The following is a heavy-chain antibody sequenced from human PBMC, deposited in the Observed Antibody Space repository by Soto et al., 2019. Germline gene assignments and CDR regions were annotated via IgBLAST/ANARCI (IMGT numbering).Heavy chain of an antibody. CDR2: MNPNSGNT. CDR1: GYTFTSYD. D-gene: IGHD5-12*01. Sequence: ASVKVSCKASGYTFTSYDINWVRQATGRGLEWMGWMNPNSGNTGYAQKFQGRVTMTRNTSISTAYMELSSLRSEDTAVYYCARGWYSGYDSSKYYYYGMDVWGQGTTVTVSS. V-gene: IGHV1-8*02. J-gene: IGHJ6*02. CDR3: ARGWYSGYDSSKYYYYGMDV.